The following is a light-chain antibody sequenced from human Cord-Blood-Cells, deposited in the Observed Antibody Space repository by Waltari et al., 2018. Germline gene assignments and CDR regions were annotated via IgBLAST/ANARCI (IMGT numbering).Light chain of an antibody. CDR2: DNN. V-gene: IGLV1-51*01. CDR1: SSNIGNNY. Sequence: QSVLTQPPSVSAAPGQKVTISCSGSSSNIGNNYVSWYQQLPGTAPKLLIYDNNTRPHGIPGRFSCSKSGTSATLGITGLQTGDEADYYCGTWDSSLSAGVVFGGGTKLTVL. J-gene: IGLJ2*01. CDR3: GTWDSSLSAGVV.